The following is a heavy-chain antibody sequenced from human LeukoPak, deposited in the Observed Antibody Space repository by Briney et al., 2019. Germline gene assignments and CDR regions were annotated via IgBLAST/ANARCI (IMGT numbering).Heavy chain of an antibody. D-gene: IGHD2-2*01. CDR2: ISAYNGNT. V-gene: IGHV1-18*04. Sequence: RASVKVSCKASGYTFTSYGISWERQAPGQGLEWMGWISAYNGNTNYAQKLQGRVTMTTDTSTSTAYMELRSLRSDDTAVYYCARGSVVPAAMVAFDIWGQGTMVTVSS. J-gene: IGHJ3*02. CDR1: GYTFTSYG. CDR3: ARGSVVPAAMVAFDI.